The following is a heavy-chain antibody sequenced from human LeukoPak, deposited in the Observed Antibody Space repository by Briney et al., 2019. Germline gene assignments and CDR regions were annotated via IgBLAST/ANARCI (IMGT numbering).Heavy chain of an antibody. V-gene: IGHV3-23*01. CDR1: GFTFSSYA. J-gene: IGHJ4*02. D-gene: IGHD3-3*01. CDR3: ARSLTIFGVVIAGSYPPTYY. CDR2: ISGSGGST. Sequence: GGSLRLSCAASGFTFSSYAMSWVRQAPGKGLEWVSAISGSGGSTYYADSVKGRFTISRDNAKNSLYLQMNSLRAEDTAVYYCARSLTIFGVVIAGSYPPTYYWGQGTLVTVSS.